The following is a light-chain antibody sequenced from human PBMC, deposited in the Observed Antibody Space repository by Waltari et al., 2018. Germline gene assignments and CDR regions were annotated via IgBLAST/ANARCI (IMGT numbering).Light chain of an antibody. CDR3: DAAADNNLGV. Sequence: SFELTQTSSLPVSPGPPLRITCTGDVLANIYARWIQQKPCQAPVLIISRDTERPSGIPERFSGSSSGTTVTLTIRGAQAEDEADYDCDAAADNNLGVFGGGTKVTVL. V-gene: IGLV3-27*01. CDR2: RDT. J-gene: IGLJ2*01. CDR1: VLANIY.